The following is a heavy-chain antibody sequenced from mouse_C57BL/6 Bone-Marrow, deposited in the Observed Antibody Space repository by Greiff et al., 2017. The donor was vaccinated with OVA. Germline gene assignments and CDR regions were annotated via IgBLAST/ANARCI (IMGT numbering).Heavy chain of an antibody. Sequence: EVQLVESGGGLVKPGGSLKLSCAASGFTFSSYAMSWVRQTPEKRLEWVATISDGGSYTYYPDNVKGRLTISRDNAKNNLYLQMSHLKSEDTAMYYCARGGPIYAMDYWGQGTSVTVSS. V-gene: IGHV5-4*01. CDR2: ISDGGSYT. J-gene: IGHJ4*01. CDR1: GFTFSSYA. CDR3: ARGGPIYAMDY.